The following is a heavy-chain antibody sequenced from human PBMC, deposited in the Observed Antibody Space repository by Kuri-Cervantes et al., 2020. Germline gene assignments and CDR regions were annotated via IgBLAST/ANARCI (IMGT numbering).Heavy chain of an antibody. J-gene: IGHJ4*02. V-gene: IGHV3-30*01. CDR1: GFTFSSYT. Sequence: GGSLRLSCAASGFTFSSYTMHWVRQAPGKGLEWVALISYDGSNKYYADSVKGRFTISRDNSKNTLYLQMNSLRAEDTAVYYCARTPRYSSSYFDYWGQGTLVTVSS. CDR2: ISYDGSNK. D-gene: IGHD6-13*01. CDR3: ARTPRYSSSYFDY.